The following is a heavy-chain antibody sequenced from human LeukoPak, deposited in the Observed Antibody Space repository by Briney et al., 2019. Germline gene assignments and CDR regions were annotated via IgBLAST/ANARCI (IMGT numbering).Heavy chain of an antibody. CDR2: IYYSGST. CDR1: GGSISSGDYY. CDR3: ARESNCGGDCYSDAFDI. V-gene: IGHV4-30-4*08. Sequence: SETLSLTCTVSGGSISSGDYYWSWIRQPPGKGLEWIGYIYYSGSTYYNPSLKSRVTISVDTSENQFSLKLSSVTAADTAVYYCARESNCGGDCYSDAFDIWGQGTMVTVSS. D-gene: IGHD2-21*01. J-gene: IGHJ3*02.